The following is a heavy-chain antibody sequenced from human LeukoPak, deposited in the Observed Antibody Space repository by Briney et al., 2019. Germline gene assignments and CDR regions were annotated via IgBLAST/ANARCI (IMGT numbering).Heavy chain of an antibody. CDR3: ARHRSGSYIRYFDF. D-gene: IGHD1-26*01. CDR2: IYYIGTS. V-gene: IGHV4-39*01. CDR1: GDSINTSNYF. Sequence: KSSENLSLTCTVSGDSINTSNYFWGWIRQSTGKGLEWIGNIYYIGTSDYNPSLKSRVTISIDTSKNQFSLNLRSVTAADTAFYYCARHRSGSYIRYFDFWGQGALVTVSS. J-gene: IGHJ4*02.